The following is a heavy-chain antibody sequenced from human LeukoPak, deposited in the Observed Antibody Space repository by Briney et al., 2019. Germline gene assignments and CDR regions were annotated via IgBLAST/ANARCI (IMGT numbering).Heavy chain of an antibody. Sequence: PGRSLRLSCAASGFTFGSYGMHWVRQAPGKGLEWVAVISYDGSNKYYADSVKGRFTISRDNSKNTLYLQMNSLRAEDTAVYYCAKGTYYYDSSGYDYWGQGTLVTVSS. V-gene: IGHV3-30*18. D-gene: IGHD3-22*01. CDR3: AKGTYYYDSSGYDY. J-gene: IGHJ4*02. CDR2: ISYDGSNK. CDR1: GFTFGSYG.